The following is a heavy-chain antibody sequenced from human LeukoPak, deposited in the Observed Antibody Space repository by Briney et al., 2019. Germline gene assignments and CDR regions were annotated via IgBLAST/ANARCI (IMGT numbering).Heavy chain of an antibody. D-gene: IGHD3-10*01. CDR3: ARASYGSGSYYQDY. CDR2: IYYSGST. Sequence: SETLSLTCTASGGSISSYYWSWIRQPPGKGLEWIGYIYYSGSTNYNPSLKSRVTIPVDTSKNQFSLKLSSVTAADTAVYYCARASYGSGSYYQDYWGQGTLVTVSS. V-gene: IGHV4-59*01. CDR1: GGSISSYY. J-gene: IGHJ4*02.